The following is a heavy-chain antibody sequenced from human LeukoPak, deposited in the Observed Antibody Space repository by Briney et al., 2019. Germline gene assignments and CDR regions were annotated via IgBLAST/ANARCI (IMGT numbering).Heavy chain of an antibody. V-gene: IGHV5-51*01. CDR3: ARRYSGSSRAFDI. CDR1: GYSFTSYW. CDR2: IYPGDSDT. Sequence: GESLRISCKGSGYSFTSYWISWVRQMPGKGLEWMGIIYPGDSDTRYSPSFQGQVTISADKSISTAYLQWSSLKASDTAMYYCARRYSGSSRAFDIWGQGTMVTVSS. J-gene: IGHJ3*02. D-gene: IGHD1-26*01.